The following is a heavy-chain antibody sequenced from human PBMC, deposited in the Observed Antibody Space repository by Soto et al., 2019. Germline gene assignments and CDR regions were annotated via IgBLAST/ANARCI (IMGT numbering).Heavy chain of an antibody. D-gene: IGHD3-9*01. CDR1: GYTFTCYY. CDR3: ARVVSPYYDVLTGPWFDP. Sequence: QVQLVQSGAEVKEPWASVKDSCKASGYTFTCYYMHWARQAPGQGLEWMGWIKSFNVDTNYAQKFQSTVTLTRETAISTAYMELSRLKSDDTAVYYCARVVSPYYDVLTGPWFDPWGQGTLVTVSS. J-gene: IGHJ5*02. CDR2: IKSFNVDT. V-gene: IGHV1-2*02.